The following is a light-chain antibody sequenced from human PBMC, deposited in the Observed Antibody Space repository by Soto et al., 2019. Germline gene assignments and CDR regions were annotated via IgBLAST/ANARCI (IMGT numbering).Light chain of an antibody. Sequence: EIVLTQSPATLSLSPGERATLSCRASQSVSSYLAWYRQKPGQPPRLLIYDASYRATGIPDRFSGSGSGTDFTLTISSLEPEDFAVYYCQQRSDWPPITFGQGTRLEIK. V-gene: IGKV3-11*01. CDR1: QSVSSY. J-gene: IGKJ5*01. CDR3: QQRSDWPPIT. CDR2: DAS.